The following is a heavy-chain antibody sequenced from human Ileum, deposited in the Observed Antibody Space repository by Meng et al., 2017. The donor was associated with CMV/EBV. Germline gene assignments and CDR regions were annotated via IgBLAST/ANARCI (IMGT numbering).Heavy chain of an antibody. D-gene: IGHD3-3*01. CDR2: INHSGST. V-gene: IGHV4-34*01. CDR1: GGSFSGHY. J-gene: IGHJ4*02. CDR3: ASLYYDFWSGYPNDY. Sequence: SETLSLTCAVYGGSFSGHYWSWIRQPPGKGLEWIGEINHSGSTNYNPSLKSRVTISVDTSKNQFSLKLSSVTAADTAVYYCASLYYDFWSGYPNDYWGQGTLVTVSS.